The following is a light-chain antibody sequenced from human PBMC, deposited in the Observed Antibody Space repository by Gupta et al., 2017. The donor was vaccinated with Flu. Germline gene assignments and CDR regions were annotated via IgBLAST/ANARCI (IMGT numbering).Light chain of an antibody. Sequence: PSSLSASVGDRVTITCRASQRISSYLNWYQQKPGKAPKLLIYAASSLKSGVPSRFSGSGSGTDFTLTISRLQPEDFATYYCQHSDSTPRTFGHGTKVDIK. CDR2: AAS. V-gene: IGKV1-39*01. CDR1: QRISSY. CDR3: QHSDSTPRT. J-gene: IGKJ3*01.